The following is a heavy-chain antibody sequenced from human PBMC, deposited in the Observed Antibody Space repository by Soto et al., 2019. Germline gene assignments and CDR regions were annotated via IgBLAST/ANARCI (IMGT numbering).Heavy chain of an antibody. CDR1: GASISSSY. J-gene: IGHJ4*02. CDR2: VYHTGAT. V-gene: IGHV4-59*01. D-gene: IGHD2-15*01. Sequence: SETLSLTCTVSGASISSSYWSWIRQSPERGLEWIAYVYHTGATNYNPSLKSRVTISLDTSKSQFSLNLTSLTTADTAVYFGARGCSRCSHVASGVGGFDFWGQGSLATVSS. CDR3: ARGCSRCSHVASGVGGFDF.